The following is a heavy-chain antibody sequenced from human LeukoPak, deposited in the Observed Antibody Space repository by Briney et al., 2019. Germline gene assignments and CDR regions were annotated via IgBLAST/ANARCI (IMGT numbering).Heavy chain of an antibody. J-gene: IGHJ4*02. Sequence: GGSLRLSCAASGFRFSDYWMTWVRQVPGKGLEWVANIRQGGNEMYYADSVKDRFTISRDNARNPLYLEMNSLRTEDTAVYYCARVGAWELQRVFDYWGQGTLVTVSS. CDR1: GFRFSDYW. CDR3: ARVGAWELQRVFDY. V-gene: IGHV3-7*01. D-gene: IGHD1-26*01. CDR2: IRQGGNEM.